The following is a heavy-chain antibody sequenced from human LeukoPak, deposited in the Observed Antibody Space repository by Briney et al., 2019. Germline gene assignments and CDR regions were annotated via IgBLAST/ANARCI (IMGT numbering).Heavy chain of an antibody. V-gene: IGHV4-30-4*07. CDR1: GGSISSGGYS. J-gene: IGHJ6*03. CDR3: ARDFYALGGLVSYYYMDV. Sequence: KSSETLSLTCAVSGGSISSGGYSWSWIRQPPGKGLEWIGYIYYSGSTYYNPSLKSRVTISVDTSKNQFSLKLSSVTAADTAVYYCARDFYALGGLVSYYYMDVWGKGTTVTVSS. D-gene: IGHD3-10*01. CDR2: IYYSGST.